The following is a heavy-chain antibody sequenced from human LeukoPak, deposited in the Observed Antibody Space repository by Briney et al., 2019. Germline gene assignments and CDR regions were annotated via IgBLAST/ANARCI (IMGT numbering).Heavy chain of an antibody. D-gene: IGHD5-18*01. CDR2: IHHSGST. Sequence: SGTLSLTCTVSGGSISSSHWWTWVRQPPGKGLEWIGEIHHSGSTKDSPSLRSRVTISPDKSKNQFSLNLTSVTAADTAVYYCARGPGQLPPTDYWGQGTLVTVSS. J-gene: IGHJ4*02. CDR3: ARGPGQLPPTDY. V-gene: IGHV4-4*02. CDR1: GGSISSSHW.